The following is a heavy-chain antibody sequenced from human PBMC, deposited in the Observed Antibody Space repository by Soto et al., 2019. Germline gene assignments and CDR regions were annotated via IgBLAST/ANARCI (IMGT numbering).Heavy chain of an antibody. J-gene: IGHJ6*02. CDR2: INHSGST. D-gene: IGHD3-10*01. CDR1: GGSFSGYY. CDR3: ARGGVGNYYYGMDV. V-gene: IGHV4-34*01. Sequence: PSETLSLTCAVYGGSFSGYYWSWIRQPPGKGLEWIGEINHSGSTNYNPSLKSRVTISVDTSKNQFSLKLSSVTAADTAVYYCARGGVGNYYYGMDVWGQGTTVTVSS.